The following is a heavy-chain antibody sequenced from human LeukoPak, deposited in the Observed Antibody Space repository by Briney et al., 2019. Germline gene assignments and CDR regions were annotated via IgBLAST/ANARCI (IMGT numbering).Heavy chain of an antibody. V-gene: IGHV3-23*01. J-gene: IGHJ4*02. CDR3: AKEDWVGGRNFLDY. CDR2: MRGSGVIT. Sequence: GGSLRLSCAASGFGFRVYDMSWVRQAPGKGLEWVSRMRGSGVITFYADSVRGRFTISRDNSRNMLYLQMDSLRAEDTAVYCAKEDWVGGRNFLDYWGQGALVTVSS. D-gene: IGHD1-26*01. CDR1: GFGFRVYD.